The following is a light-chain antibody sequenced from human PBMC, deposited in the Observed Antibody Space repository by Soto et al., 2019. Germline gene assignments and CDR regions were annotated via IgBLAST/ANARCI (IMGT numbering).Light chain of an antibody. CDR1: QSISSY. CDR2: AAS. Sequence: DIQITQSPSSLSASVGDRVTITCRASQSISSYLNWYQQKPGKAPKLLIYAASSLQSGVPSRFSGSGSGTEFTLTISSLQPDDFATYYCQQYNSYRWTFGQGTKVDIK. CDR3: QQYNSYRWT. V-gene: IGKV1-39*01. J-gene: IGKJ1*01.